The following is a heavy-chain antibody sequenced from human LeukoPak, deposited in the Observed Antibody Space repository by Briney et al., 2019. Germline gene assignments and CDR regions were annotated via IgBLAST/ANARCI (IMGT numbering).Heavy chain of an antibody. Sequence: GGSLRLSRAASGFTFSSYAMSWVRQAPGKGLEWVSAISGSGGSTYYADSVKGRFTISRDNSKNTLYLQMNSLRAEDTAVYYCAKDWEVLLWFGEFSYFDYWGQGTLVTVSP. V-gene: IGHV3-23*01. D-gene: IGHD3-10*01. CDR3: AKDWEVLLWFGEFSYFDY. CDR2: ISGSGGST. CDR1: GFTFSSYA. J-gene: IGHJ4*02.